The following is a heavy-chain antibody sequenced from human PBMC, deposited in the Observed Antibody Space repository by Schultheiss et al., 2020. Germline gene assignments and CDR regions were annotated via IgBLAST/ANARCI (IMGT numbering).Heavy chain of an antibody. CDR1: GGSFSGYY. CDR3: ARLGGYSYGYELEVGYYGMDV. D-gene: IGHD5-18*01. V-gene: IGHV4-34*01. CDR2: INHSGST. J-gene: IGHJ6*02. Sequence: SKTLSLTCAVYGGSFSGYYWSWIRQPPGKGLEWIGEINHSGSTNYNPSLKSRVTISVDTSKNQFSLKLSSVTAADTAVYYCARLGGYSYGYELEVGYYGMDVWGQGTTVTVSS.